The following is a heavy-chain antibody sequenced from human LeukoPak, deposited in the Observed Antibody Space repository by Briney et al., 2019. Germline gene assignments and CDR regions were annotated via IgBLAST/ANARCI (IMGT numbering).Heavy chain of an antibody. CDR2: NYHSRTE. J-gene: IGHJ4*02. CDR1: GYSFSNRYY. D-gene: IGHD6-19*01. V-gene: IGHV4-38-2*01. CDR3: ARQGNSLEIAYSSGWYYFDY. Sequence: PEPLSLTCGVPGYSFSNRYYWGWLRQPPGQELEWIGKNYHSRTEDYKPIHKSRGTISVAAAKNQFSLKLSSVTAADTAVYYCARQGNSLEIAYSSGWYYFDYWGQGTLVTVSS.